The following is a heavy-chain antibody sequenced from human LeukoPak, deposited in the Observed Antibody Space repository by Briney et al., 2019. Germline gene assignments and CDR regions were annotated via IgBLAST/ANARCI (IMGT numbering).Heavy chain of an antibody. V-gene: IGHV1-46*01. CDR1: GYTFTSYY. CDR2: INPSGGST. J-gene: IGHJ4*02. D-gene: IGHD6-13*01. Sequence: ASVKVSCKASGYTFTSYYIHWVRQAPGQGLEWMGIINPSGGSTSYAQKFQGRVTMTRDTSTSTVYMELSSLRSDDTAFYYCARDQELAAAGPIDYWGQGTLVTVSS. CDR3: ARDQELAAAGPIDY.